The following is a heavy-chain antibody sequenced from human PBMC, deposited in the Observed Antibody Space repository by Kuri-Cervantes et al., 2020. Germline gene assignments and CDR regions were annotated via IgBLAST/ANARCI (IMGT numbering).Heavy chain of an antibody. V-gene: IGHV5-51*01. D-gene: IGHD2/OR15-2a*01. J-gene: IGHJ6*03. Sequence: KVSCNATGYIFTNYYIGWVRQMPAKGLEWIAIIYPGNRDTRFGPSFVGHVSISVDTSIKTAYLEWDNLKASGTAIYYCVRGVYAMDVWGEGTRGT. CDR1: GYIFTNYY. CDR3: VRGVYAMDV. CDR2: IYPGNRDT.